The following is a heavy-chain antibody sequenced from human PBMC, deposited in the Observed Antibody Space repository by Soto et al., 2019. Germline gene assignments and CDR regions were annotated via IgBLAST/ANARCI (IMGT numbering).Heavy chain of an antibody. V-gene: IGHV1-69*01. D-gene: IGHD5-18*01. CDR3: ARDMANTAMVTGYYYGMDV. Sequence: QVQLVQSGAEVKKPGSSVKVSCKASGGTFSSYAISWVRQAPGQGLEWMGGIIPIFGTANYAQKFQGRVTITADESTSTGYMELSSLRSEDTAVYYCARDMANTAMVTGYYYGMDVWGQGTTVTVSS. CDR1: GGTFSSYA. J-gene: IGHJ6*02. CDR2: IIPIFGTA.